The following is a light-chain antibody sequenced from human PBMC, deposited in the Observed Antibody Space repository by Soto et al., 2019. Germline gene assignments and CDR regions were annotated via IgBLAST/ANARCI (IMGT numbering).Light chain of an antibody. V-gene: IGKV3-11*01. J-gene: IGKJ1*01. Sequence: EIVLTQSPATLSLSPGERATLSCRASQSVSSYLAWYQQKPGQAPRLLIYDASNRATGIPARFSGSGSGTDFTLTISSLEPEVFAVYYCQQRSNWRRTFGQGTKVEIK. CDR2: DAS. CDR3: QQRSNWRRT. CDR1: QSVSSY.